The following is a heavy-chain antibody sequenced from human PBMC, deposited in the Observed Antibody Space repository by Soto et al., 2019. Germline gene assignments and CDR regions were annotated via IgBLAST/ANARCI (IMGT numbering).Heavy chain of an antibody. CDR3: ASSGSSGWYKEDASDI. Sequence: PSETLSLTCTVSGGSISSYYWSWIRQPPGKGLEWIGYIYYSGSTNYNPSLKSRVTISVDTSKNQFSLKLSSVTAADTAVYYCASSGSSGWYKEDASDIWGQGTMVTVSS. CDR1: GGSISSYY. CDR2: IYYSGST. J-gene: IGHJ3*02. V-gene: IGHV4-59*01. D-gene: IGHD6-19*01.